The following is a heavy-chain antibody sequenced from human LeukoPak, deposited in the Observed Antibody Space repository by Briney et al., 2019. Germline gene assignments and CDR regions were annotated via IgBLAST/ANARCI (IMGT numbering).Heavy chain of an antibody. Sequence: ASVKVSCKASGYTFTSYGISWVRQAPGQGLEWMGWISAYNGNTNYAQKLQGRVTMTTDTSTSTAYMELRSLRSDDTAVYYCARDIVVGVAAVWSEIDYWGQGTLVTVSS. CDR3: ARDIVVGVAAVWSEIDY. CDR1: GYTFTSYG. D-gene: IGHD2-15*01. CDR2: ISAYNGNT. V-gene: IGHV1-18*04. J-gene: IGHJ4*02.